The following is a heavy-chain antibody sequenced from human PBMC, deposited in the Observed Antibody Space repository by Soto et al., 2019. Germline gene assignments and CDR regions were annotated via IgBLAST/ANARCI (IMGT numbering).Heavy chain of an antibody. Sequence: PGGSLRLSCAASGFTCSSYWMSWVRQAPGKGLEWVANIKQDGSEKYYVDSVKGRFTISRDNAKNSLYLQMNSLRAEDTAVYYCARDNHRYCSRGSCFDALDIWGQGTMVTVSS. CDR3: ARDNHRYCSRGSCFDALDI. V-gene: IGHV3-7*01. J-gene: IGHJ3*02. CDR1: GFTCSSYW. CDR2: IKQDGSEK. D-gene: IGHD2-15*01.